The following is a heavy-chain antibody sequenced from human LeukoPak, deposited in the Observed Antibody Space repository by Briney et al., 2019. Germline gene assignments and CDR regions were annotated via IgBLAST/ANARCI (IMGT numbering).Heavy chain of an antibody. V-gene: IGHV4-61*01. J-gene: IGHJ3*02. CDR1: GGSVSSGSYY. Sequence: SETLSLTCTVSGGSVSSGSYYWSWIRQPPGKGLEWIGYIYYSGSTNYNPSLKSRVTISVDTSKNQFSLKLSSVTAADTAVYYCARDRRYDYVWGSYRKGAFDIWGQGTMVTVSS. D-gene: IGHD3-16*02. CDR2: IYYSGST. CDR3: ARDRRYDYVWGSYRKGAFDI.